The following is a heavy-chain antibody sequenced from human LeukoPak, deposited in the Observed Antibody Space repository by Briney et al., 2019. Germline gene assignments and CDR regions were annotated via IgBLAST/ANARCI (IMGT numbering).Heavy chain of an antibody. CDR3: ARDSGSGWYFDY. J-gene: IGHJ4*02. CDR1: GFTFSGFW. Sequence: GGSLRLSCAVSGFTFSGFWMSWSRQAPGKGLEWVASINSDGSEGYYADVVKGRFTISRDNAKNSLYLQINSLRAEDTAVYYCARDSGSGWYFDYWGQGTLVTVSS. D-gene: IGHD6-19*01. V-gene: IGHV3-7*01. CDR2: INSDGSEG.